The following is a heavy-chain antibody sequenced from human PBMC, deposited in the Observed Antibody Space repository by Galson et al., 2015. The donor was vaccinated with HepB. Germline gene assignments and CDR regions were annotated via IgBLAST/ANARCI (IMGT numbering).Heavy chain of an antibody. CDR2: ISGRGDDT. CDR1: GFTFRNYA. Sequence: SLRLSCAASGFTFRNYAMSWVRQAPGKGLERVSTISGRGDDTHYADSVQGRFTISRDNSKNTLYLQIGSLRADDTAVYYCAMGRQLGGGYWGQGTLVTVSS. D-gene: IGHD6-13*01. CDR3: AMGRQLGGGY. V-gene: IGHV3-23*01. J-gene: IGHJ4*02.